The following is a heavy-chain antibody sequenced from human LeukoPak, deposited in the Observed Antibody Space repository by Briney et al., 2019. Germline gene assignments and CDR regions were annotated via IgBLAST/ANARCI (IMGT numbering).Heavy chain of an antibody. CDR3: ARHIPGGNNDFDY. J-gene: IGHJ4*02. V-gene: IGHV3-7*01. Sequence: GGSLRLSCAASGFTLSGHWMTWVRQAPGKGLEWVANINEDGSEKYYVDSVKGRFTFSRDNAKNSLYLQMNSLRVGDTAVYYCARHIPGGNNDFDYWGQGTLVTVSS. D-gene: IGHD1/OR15-1a*01. CDR2: INEDGSEK. CDR1: GFTLSGHW.